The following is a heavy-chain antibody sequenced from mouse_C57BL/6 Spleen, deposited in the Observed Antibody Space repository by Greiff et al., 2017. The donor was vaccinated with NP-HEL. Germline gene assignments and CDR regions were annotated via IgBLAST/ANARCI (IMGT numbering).Heavy chain of an antibody. CDR1: GFTFSSYA. CDR2: ISSGGDYI. D-gene: IGHD2-3*01. J-gene: IGHJ3*01. CDR3: TRDPYDGPWFAY. V-gene: IGHV5-9-1*02. Sequence: EVKLMESGEGLVKPGGSLKLSCAASGFTFSSYAMSWVRQTPEKRLEWVAYISSGGDYIYYADTVKGRFTISRDNARNTLYLQMSSLKSEDTAMYYCTRDPYDGPWFAYWGQGTLVTVSA.